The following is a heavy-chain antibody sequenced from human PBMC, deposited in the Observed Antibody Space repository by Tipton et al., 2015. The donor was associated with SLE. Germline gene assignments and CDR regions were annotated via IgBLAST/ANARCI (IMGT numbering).Heavy chain of an antibody. V-gene: IGHV4-61*09. J-gene: IGHJ5*02. D-gene: IGHD6-13*01. CDR3: ASYSSSWYNWFDP. CDR1: GASISSGIYY. Sequence: TLSLTCTVSGASISSGIYYWTWIRQPAGKGLEWIGYIYTSGSTNYNSSLKSRVTISVDTSKNQFSLKLSSVTVADTAVYYCASYSSSWYNWFDPWGQGTLVTVSS. CDR2: IYTSGST.